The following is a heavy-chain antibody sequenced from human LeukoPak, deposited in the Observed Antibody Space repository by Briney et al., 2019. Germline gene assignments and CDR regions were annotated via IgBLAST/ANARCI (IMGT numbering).Heavy chain of an antibody. J-gene: IGHJ4*02. CDR3: ARDSLVGAGLGRYFDY. CDR2: VYADGST. D-gene: IGHD1-26*01. CDR1: GFTVSTNY. V-gene: IGHV3-66*02. Sequence: GGSLRLSCAASGFTVSTNYMSWVRQAPGKGLEWVSVVYADGSTYYADSVKGRFSISRDNSKNTLFLQMSSLRAEDTAVYYCARDSLVGAGLGRYFDYWGQGALVTVSS.